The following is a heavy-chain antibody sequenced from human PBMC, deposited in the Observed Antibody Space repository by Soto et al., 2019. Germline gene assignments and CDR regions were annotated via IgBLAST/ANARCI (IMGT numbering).Heavy chain of an antibody. Sequence: ASVKASCTASGYTFTSYGISWVQQAPGQGLEWMGWISAYNGNTNYAQKLQGRVTMTTDTSTSTAYMELRSLRSDDTAVYYCARDGGIQLWFPYYYGMDVWGQGTTVTVSS. CDR1: GYTFTSYG. CDR3: ARDGGIQLWFPYYYGMDV. CDR2: ISAYNGNT. V-gene: IGHV1-18*01. D-gene: IGHD5-18*01. J-gene: IGHJ6*02.